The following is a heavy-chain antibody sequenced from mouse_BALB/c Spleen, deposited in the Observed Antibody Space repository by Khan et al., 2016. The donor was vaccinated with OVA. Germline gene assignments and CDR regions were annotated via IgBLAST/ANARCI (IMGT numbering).Heavy chain of an antibody. D-gene: IGHD2-2*01. CDR3: ARSLVDYHALDY. J-gene: IGHJ4*01. Sequence: EVELVESGGGLVKTGGSLKLSCSASGFTFSTYAMSWVRQTPEQRLECVATISTGGHYTFYQDSVKGRFTISRDNAKNTVYLQMSSLRSEDTAMYYCARSLVDYHALDYWGQGTSVTVSS. CDR1: GFTFSTYA. V-gene: IGHV5-9-3*01. CDR2: ISTGGHYT.